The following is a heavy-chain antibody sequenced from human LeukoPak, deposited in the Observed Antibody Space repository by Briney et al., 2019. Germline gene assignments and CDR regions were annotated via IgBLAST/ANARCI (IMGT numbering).Heavy chain of an antibody. V-gene: IGHV3-48*03. D-gene: IGHD4-11*01. CDR2: ISGSSGII. J-gene: IGHJ4*02. Sequence: AGGSLRLSCAASGFNFRDYEMNWVRQAPGKGLEWLSYISGSSGIIYYADSVKGRFSISRDNAKNSLYLQMNSLRAEDTAIYYCTRDSFFEGNYRPDYFDCWGQGTLVTVSS. CDR3: TRDSFFEGNYRPDYFDC. CDR1: GFNFRDYE.